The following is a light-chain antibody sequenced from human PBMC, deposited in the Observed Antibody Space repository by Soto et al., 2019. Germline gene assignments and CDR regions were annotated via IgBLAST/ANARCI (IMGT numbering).Light chain of an antibody. Sequence: EIVMTQSPATLSVSPGERATLSCRASQSVSSNLAWYQHKPGQAPRLLIYDASNRATGIPARFSGSGSGTDFTLTLSSLEPEDFAVYYCQQRSYWLTFGGGTKVDIK. CDR3: QQRSYWLT. J-gene: IGKJ4*01. CDR2: DAS. V-gene: IGKV3-11*01. CDR1: QSVSSN.